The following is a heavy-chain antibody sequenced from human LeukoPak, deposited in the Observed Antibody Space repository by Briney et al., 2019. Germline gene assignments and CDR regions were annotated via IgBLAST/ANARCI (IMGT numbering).Heavy chain of an antibody. D-gene: IGHD3-22*01. V-gene: IGHV4-34*01. CDR1: GGSFTTDY. CDR2: INHSGST. CDR3: ARRYYYDSSGYNY. J-gene: IGHJ4*02. Sequence: SETLSLTCAVYGGSFTTDYWSWIRQPPGKGLEWIGEINHSGSTNYNASLKSRVTISVDTSKNQFSLKVKSVTAADTAVYYCARRYYYDSSGYNYWGQGTLVTVSS.